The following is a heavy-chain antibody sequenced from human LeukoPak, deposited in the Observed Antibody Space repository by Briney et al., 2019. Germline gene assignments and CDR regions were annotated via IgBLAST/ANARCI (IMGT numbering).Heavy chain of an antibody. CDR2: VSGSGGST. D-gene: IGHD3-22*01. CDR3: AKCKGDSSGSLGY. CDR1: GFTFSNNA. V-gene: IGHV3-23*01. Sequence: AGGSLRLSCAASGFTFSNNAMTWVRQAPGKGLEWVSGVSGSGGSTYYADSMKGRFTISRDNSKNTLYLQMNSLRAEDTALYYCAKCKGDSSGSLGYWGQGTLVTVSS. J-gene: IGHJ4*02.